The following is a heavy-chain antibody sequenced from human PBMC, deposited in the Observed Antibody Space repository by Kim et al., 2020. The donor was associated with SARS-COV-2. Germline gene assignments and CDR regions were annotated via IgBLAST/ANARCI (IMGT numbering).Heavy chain of an antibody. D-gene: IGHD3-16*01. CDR3: AREGAEGDPEHYYGMDV. CDR1: GFTFSSYS. V-gene: IGHV3-21*01. CDR2: ISSSSSYI. Sequence: GGSLRLSCAASGFTFSSYSMNWVRQAPGKGLEWVSSISSSSSYIYYADSVKGRFTISRDNAKNSLYLQMNSLRAEDTAVYYCAREGAEGDPEHYYGMDVWGRGNTVTVSS. J-gene: IGHJ6*02.